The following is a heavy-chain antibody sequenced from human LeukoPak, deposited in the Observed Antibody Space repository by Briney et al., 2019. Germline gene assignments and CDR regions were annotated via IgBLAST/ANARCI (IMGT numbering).Heavy chain of an antibody. J-gene: IGHJ4*02. CDR3: AKADRGWGVITKD. D-gene: IGHD3-10*01. CDR2: IGGSGDFT. Sequence: GGSLRLSCAASGFTFSTYAMSWVRQAPGKGLEWVSAIGGSGDFTYYAEYVRGRFTISGDNSKKTLYLQMNSLRAEDTAVYYCAKADRGWGVITKDWGQGTLVTVSS. V-gene: IGHV3-23*01. CDR1: GFTFSTYA.